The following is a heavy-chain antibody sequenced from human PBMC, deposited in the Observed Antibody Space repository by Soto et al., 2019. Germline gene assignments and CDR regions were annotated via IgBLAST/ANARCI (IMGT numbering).Heavy chain of an antibody. CDR3: AKDRGSGNYYEFDY. J-gene: IGHJ4*02. CDR2: ITDRGST. D-gene: IGHD3-10*01. V-gene: IGHV3-23*01. Sequence: GGSLRLSCAASGFTFSSYVMSWVRQAPGTGLKWVSTITDRGSTYYADSVKGRFTISRDNSKNTLYLQMNSLRAEDTAVYYCAKDRGSGNYYEFDYWGRGTLVTVSS. CDR1: GFTFSSYV.